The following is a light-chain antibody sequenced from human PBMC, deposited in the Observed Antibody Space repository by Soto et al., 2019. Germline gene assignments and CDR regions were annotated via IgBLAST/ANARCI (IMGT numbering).Light chain of an antibody. CDR3: SSYTSSSTPRV. CDR2: EVS. V-gene: IGLV2-14*01. J-gene: IGLJ2*01. CDR1: SSDVGGYNY. Sequence: QSALTQPASVSGSPRQSITISCTGTSSDVGGYNYVSWYQQHPGKAPKLMIYEVSNRPSGVSNRFSGSKSGNTASLTISGLQAEDEADYYCSSYTSSSTPRVFGGGTKLTVL.